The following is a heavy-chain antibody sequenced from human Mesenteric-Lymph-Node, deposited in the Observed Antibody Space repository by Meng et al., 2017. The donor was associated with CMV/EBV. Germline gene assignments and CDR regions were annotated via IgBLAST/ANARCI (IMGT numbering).Heavy chain of an antibody. D-gene: IGHD3-3*01. CDR2: IRYDGSNK. CDR1: GFTFSSYG. Sequence: GESLKISCAASGFTFSSYGMHWVRQAPGKGLEWVAFIRYDGSNKYYADSVKGRFTISRDNSKNTLYLQMNSQRAEDTAVYYCAREVYYDFWSGYYKGNYYYYGMDVWGQGTTVTVSS. J-gene: IGHJ6*02. V-gene: IGHV3-30*02. CDR3: AREVYYDFWSGYYKGNYYYYGMDV.